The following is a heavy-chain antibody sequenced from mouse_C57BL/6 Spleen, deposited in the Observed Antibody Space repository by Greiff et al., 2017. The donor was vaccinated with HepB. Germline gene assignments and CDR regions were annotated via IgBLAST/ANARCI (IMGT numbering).Heavy chain of an antibody. J-gene: IGHJ4*01. CDR3: ARRSYYGNYGEYAMDY. D-gene: IGHD2-1*01. Sequence: QVQLQQSGAELVEPGASVKLSCKASGYAFSSSWMNWVKQRPGKGLEWIGRIYPGDGDTNYNGKFKGKATLTADKSSSTAYMQLSSLTSEDSAVYFCARRSYYGNYGEYAMDYWGQGTSVTVSS. V-gene: IGHV1-82*01. CDR1: GYAFSSSW. CDR2: IYPGDGDT.